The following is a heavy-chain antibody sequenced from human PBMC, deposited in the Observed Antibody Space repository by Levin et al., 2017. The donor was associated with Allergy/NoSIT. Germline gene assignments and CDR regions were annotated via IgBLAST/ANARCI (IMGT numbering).Heavy chain of an antibody. CDR1: GFTFSSYA. CDR3: AKDHSSWYSEFDY. J-gene: IGHJ4*02. CDR2: ISGSGGGT. D-gene: IGHD6-13*01. V-gene: IGHV3-23*01. Sequence: GESLKISCAASGFTFSSYAMSWVRQAPGKGLEWVSAISGSGGGTYYADSVKGRFTISRDNSKNTLYLEMNSLRAEDTAVYYCAKDHSSWYSEFDYWGQGTLVTVSS.